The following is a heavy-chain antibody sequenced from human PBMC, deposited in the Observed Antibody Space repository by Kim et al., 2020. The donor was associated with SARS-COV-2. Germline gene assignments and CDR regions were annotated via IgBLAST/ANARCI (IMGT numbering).Heavy chain of an antibody. J-gene: IGHJ4*02. CDR1: GFTFSDYS. D-gene: IGHD3-16*01. CDR3: AKPSQYYIVREDAAYGGLFAH. CDR2: ISSDSVHT. Sequence: GGSLRLSCAASGFTFSDYSMAWVRQSPGKGLEWVSSISSDSVHTFYAESVKGRFTISRDNSKKTMYLQMNSLRAEDTAVYYCAKPSQYYIVREDAAYGGLFAHWGQGTLVTVSS. V-gene: IGHV3-23*01.